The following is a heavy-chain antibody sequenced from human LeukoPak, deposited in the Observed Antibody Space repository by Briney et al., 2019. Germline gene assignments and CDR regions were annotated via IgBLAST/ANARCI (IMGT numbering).Heavy chain of an antibody. D-gene: IGHD2-2*02. CDR3: AMGYCSSTSCYMRGTDAFGI. Sequence: GGSLRLSCAASGFTFSSYGMHWVRQAPGKGLEWVAFIRYDGSNKYYADSVKGRFTISRDNSKNTLYLQMNSLRAEDTAVYYCAMGYCSSTSCYMRGTDAFGIWGQGTMVTVSS. CDR2: IRYDGSNK. V-gene: IGHV3-30*02. J-gene: IGHJ3*02. CDR1: GFTFSSYG.